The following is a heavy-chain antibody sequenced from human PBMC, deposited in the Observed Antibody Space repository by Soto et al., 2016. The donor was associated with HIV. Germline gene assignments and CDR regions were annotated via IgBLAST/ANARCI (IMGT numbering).Heavy chain of an antibody. J-gene: IGHJ6*02. CDR3: ARDRKRHYVAYFYGMDV. V-gene: IGHV3-53*02. Sequence: EVQLVETGGGLIQPGGSLRLSCAASGFTVNTNYMSWVRQAPGKGLEWISVIYSGGSTYYADSVKGRFTISRDNSKNTLYLQMNSLRAEDTAVYYCARDRKRHYVAYFYGMDVWGQGTPSPS. CDR2: IYSGGST. CDR1: GFTVNTNY. D-gene: IGHD2-21*01.